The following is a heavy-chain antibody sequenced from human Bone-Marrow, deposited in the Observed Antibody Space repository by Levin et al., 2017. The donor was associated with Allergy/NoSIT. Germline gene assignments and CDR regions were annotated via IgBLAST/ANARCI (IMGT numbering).Heavy chain of an antibody. Sequence: GESLKISCAASGFTFSSYAMSWVRQAPGKGLEWVSTISGRSGKTDYADSVKGRFTISRDNSKNTVSLQMNSLRAEDTAVYFCAILTTVTDFDYWGQGTLVTVSS. CDR2: ISGRSGKT. J-gene: IGHJ4*02. CDR3: AILTTVTDFDY. D-gene: IGHD4-17*01. V-gene: IGHV3-23*01. CDR1: GFTFSSYA.